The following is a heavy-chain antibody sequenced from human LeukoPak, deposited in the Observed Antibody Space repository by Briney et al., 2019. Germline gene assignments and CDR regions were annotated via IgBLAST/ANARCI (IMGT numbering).Heavy chain of an antibody. D-gene: IGHD5-12*01. CDR3: ARAGEVPGIVATIGTPDY. Sequence: PGGSLRLSCAASGFTFSSYWMHWVRQAPGKGLVWVSRINSDGSSTSYADSVKGRFTISGDNAKNTLYLQMNSLRAEDTAVYYCARAGEVPGIVATIGTPDYWGQGTLVTVSS. CDR1: GFTFSSYW. CDR2: INSDGSST. J-gene: IGHJ4*02. V-gene: IGHV3-74*01.